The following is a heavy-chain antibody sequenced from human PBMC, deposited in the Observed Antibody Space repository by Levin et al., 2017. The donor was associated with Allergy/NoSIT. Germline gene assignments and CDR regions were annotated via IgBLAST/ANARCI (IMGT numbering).Heavy chain of an antibody. V-gene: IGHV3-74*01. CDR1: GFTFSSYW. J-gene: IGHJ4*02. Sequence: GGSLRLSCAASGFTFSSYWMHWVRQAPGTGLVWVSLINTDGSSTTYADSVKGRSTTSRDNAKNTVYLQKHSLRAEETAVYYCARGAGKQWPEVGPAPFDYWGQGTLVTVSS. D-gene: IGHD6-19*01. CDR2: INTDGSST. CDR3: ARGAGKQWPEVGPAPFDY.